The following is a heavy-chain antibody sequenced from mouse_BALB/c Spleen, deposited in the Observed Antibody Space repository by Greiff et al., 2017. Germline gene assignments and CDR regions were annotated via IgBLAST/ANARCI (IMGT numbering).Heavy chain of an antibody. CDR1: GFTFSSYT. CDR2: ISNGGGST. J-gene: IGHJ3*01. CDR3: ASRFAY. V-gene: IGHV5-12-2*01. Sequence: EVKLQQSGGGLVQPGGSLKLSCAASGFTFSSYTMSWVRQTPEKRLEWVAYISNGGGSTYYPDTVKGRFTISRDNAKNTLYLQMSSLKSEDTAMYYCASRFAYWGQGTLVTVSA.